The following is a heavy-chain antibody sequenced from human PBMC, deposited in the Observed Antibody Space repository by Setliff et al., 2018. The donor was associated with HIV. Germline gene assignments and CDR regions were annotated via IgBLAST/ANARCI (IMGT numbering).Heavy chain of an antibody. J-gene: IGHJ4*02. D-gene: IGHD3-10*01. CDR2: IYSSGST. V-gene: IGHV4-4*09. CDR3: ARAYFGSGIYY. CDR1: GDSISNYY. Sequence: KPSETLSLTCTVSGDSISNYYWSWVRQPPGKGLEWLGHIYSSGSTNYNPSLKSRVTISVDTSKNQFSLKLYSVTAADTAVYYCARAYFGSGIYYWGQGTLVTVSS.